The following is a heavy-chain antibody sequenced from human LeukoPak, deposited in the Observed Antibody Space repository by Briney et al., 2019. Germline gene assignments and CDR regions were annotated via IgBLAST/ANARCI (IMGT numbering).Heavy chain of an antibody. V-gene: IGHV3-43D*04. CDR2: ISWDGGST. J-gene: IGHJ6*03. Sequence: GGSLRLSCAASGFTFDDYAMHWVRQAPGKGLEWVSLISWDGGSTYYADSVKGRFTISRDNSKNSLYLQMNSLRAEDTALYYCAKGREACSSSGMDVWGKGTTVTVSS. D-gene: IGHD6-6*01. CDR1: GFTFDDYA. CDR3: AKGREACSSSGMDV.